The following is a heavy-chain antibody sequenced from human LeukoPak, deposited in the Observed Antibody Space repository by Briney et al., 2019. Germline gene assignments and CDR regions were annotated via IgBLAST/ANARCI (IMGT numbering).Heavy chain of an antibody. CDR2: IYYSGST. Sequence: SETLSLTCAVSGGSISSGGYYWSWIRQHPGKGLEWIGYIYYSGSTYYNPSLKSRVTISVDTSKNQFSLKLSSVTAADTAVYYCARDRLLGYDSSGYPEDYFDYWGQGTLVTVSS. CDR3: ARDRLLGYDSSGYPEDYFDY. V-gene: IGHV4-31*11. CDR1: GGSISSGGYY. D-gene: IGHD3-22*01. J-gene: IGHJ4*02.